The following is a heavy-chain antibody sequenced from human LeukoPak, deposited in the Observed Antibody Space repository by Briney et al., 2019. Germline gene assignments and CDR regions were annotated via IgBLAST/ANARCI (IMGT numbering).Heavy chain of an antibody. CDR1: GFTFSSYA. D-gene: IGHD3-22*01. Sequence: PGGSLRLFCAASGFTFSSYAMSWVRQAPGKGLEWVSAISGSGGSTYYADSVKGRFTISRDNSKNTLYLQMNSLRAEDTAVYYCAKDHWYYYDSSGYSKLYYFDYWGQGTLVTVSS. V-gene: IGHV3-23*01. CDR3: AKDHWYYYDSSGYSKLYYFDY. CDR2: ISGSGGST. J-gene: IGHJ4*02.